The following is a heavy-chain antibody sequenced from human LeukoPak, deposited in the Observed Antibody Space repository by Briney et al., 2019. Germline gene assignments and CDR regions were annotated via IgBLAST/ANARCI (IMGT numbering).Heavy chain of an antibody. CDR1: GGSISTYY. Sequence: SETLSLTCNVSGGSISTYYWSWIRQPPGKGLEWIGYIYPSGSTNYNPSLESRVTMSVDTSKHQFSLKLTSVTAADTAVYYCSRHGHSTAYYGMDVWGQGTTVTVSS. CDR3: SRHGHSTAYYGMDV. CDR2: IYPSGST. V-gene: IGHV4-59*08. J-gene: IGHJ6*02. D-gene: IGHD2-2*01.